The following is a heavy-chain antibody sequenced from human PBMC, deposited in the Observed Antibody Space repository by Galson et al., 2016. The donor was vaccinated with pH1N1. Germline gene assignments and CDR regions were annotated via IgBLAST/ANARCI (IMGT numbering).Heavy chain of an antibody. D-gene: IGHD1-26*01. Sequence: ETLSPTCTVSGASSIGNNFYGGWIRQTPGKGLEWIGNIHYSETTYYNPSLKSRVTISVDTSKNHFSLKLNYVTAADTAVYFCARLVRGSYPDPLYYFDFWGQGTLVTVSS. J-gene: IGHJ4*02. CDR1: GASSIGNNFY. V-gene: IGHV4-39*02. CDR2: IHYSETT. CDR3: ARLVRGSYPDPLYYFDF.